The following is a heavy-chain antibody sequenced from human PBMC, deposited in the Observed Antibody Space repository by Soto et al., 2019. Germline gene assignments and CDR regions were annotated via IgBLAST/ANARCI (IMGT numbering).Heavy chain of an antibody. CDR2: ISSNGGST. CDR1: GFTFSSYA. Sequence: EVQLVESGGGLVQPGGSLRLSCAASGFTFSSYAMHSVRQAPGKGLEYVSAISSNGGSTSYANSVKGRFTISRDNSKNTMYLQMGGLSAEVMAMYYCARALGIHEGYFDDWSQGTLVTVSS. J-gene: IGHJ4*02. D-gene: IGHD7-27*01. V-gene: IGHV3-64*01. CDR3: ARALGIHEGYFDD.